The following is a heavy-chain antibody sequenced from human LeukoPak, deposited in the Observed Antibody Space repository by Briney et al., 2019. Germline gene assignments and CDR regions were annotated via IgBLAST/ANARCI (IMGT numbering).Heavy chain of an antibody. J-gene: IGHJ4*02. CDR1: GYSFTTYG. Sequence: GASVTVSFTASGYSFTTYGITWVRQPPGQSLEWMGWTTTGRGETRYSQEFQRRITFTRDTSASTVYMDLSDLRSEDTAVYYCARGGKQWRGGNYFDSWGQGTLVAVSS. D-gene: IGHD6-19*01. V-gene: IGHV1-3*02. CDR3: ARGGKQWRGGNYFDS. CDR2: TTTGRGET.